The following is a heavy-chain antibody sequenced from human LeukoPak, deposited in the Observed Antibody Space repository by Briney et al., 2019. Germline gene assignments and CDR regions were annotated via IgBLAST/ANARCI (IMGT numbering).Heavy chain of an antibody. J-gene: IGHJ4*02. CDR2: ISGSGGST. CDR3: AKSHYGDYEYFDY. Sequence: GGSLRLSCAASGFTFSSYAMSWVRQAPGKGLEWVSAISGSGGSTYYADSVKGRFTISRDNSKNTLYLQMNSLRAEDTAVDYCAKSHYGDYEYFDYWGQGTLVTVSS. D-gene: IGHD4-17*01. V-gene: IGHV3-23*01. CDR1: GFTFSSYA.